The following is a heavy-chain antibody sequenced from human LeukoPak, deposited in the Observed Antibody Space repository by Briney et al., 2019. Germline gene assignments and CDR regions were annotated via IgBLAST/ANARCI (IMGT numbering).Heavy chain of an antibody. Sequence: SVTLSCTAAGYTFTGYYMHWVRQAPGQGIGWKGWINPNSGGTNYAQKFQGRVTMTRDTSISTACMELSRLRPHDTPVYYCARGLQWLVPGGGWFEPSGQGTLVTVSS. V-gene: IGHV1-2*02. CDR3: ARGLQWLVPGGGWFEP. J-gene: IGHJ5*02. CDR2: INPNSGGT. CDR1: GYTFTGYY. D-gene: IGHD6-19*01.